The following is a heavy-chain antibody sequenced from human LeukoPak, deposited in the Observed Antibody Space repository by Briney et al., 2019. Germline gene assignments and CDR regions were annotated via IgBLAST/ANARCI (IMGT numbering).Heavy chain of an antibody. J-gene: IGHJ4*02. Sequence: SETLSLTCTVSGGSISSHYWSWIRQPPGKGLEWIGYIYYSGSTNYNPSLKSRVTISVDTSKNQFSLKLSSVTAADTAVYYCARESPVRYGRSFDSWGQGTLVTVSS. CDR3: ARESPVRYGRSFDS. V-gene: IGHV4-59*11. CDR1: GGSISSHY. CDR2: IYYSGST. D-gene: IGHD3-16*01.